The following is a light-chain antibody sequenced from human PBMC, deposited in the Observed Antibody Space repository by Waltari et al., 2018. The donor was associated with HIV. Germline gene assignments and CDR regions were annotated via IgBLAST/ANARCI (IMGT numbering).Light chain of an antibody. CDR3: QQRGNSPEIT. CDR1: QSVGTY. CDR2: GAS. Sequence: EIVLTRSPVPLSLSPGERATLSCRASQSVGTYVSWYQQKTGQAPWLLISGASNRATGIPARFSGSGCGTDVTLCLRCLEPEDFAVYYCQQRGNSPEITFGQGTRLEI. V-gene: IGKV3-11*01. J-gene: IGKJ5*01.